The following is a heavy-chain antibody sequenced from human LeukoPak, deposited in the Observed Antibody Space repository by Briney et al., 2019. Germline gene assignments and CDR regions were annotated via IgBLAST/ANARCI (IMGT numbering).Heavy chain of an antibody. V-gene: IGHV3-30-3*01. CDR1: GFTFSNYA. CDR3: ARGLYAAPVP. J-gene: IGHJ5*02. CDR2: ISCDGSNE. D-gene: IGHD3-16*01. Sequence: PGGSLRLSCAASGFTFSNYAMHWVRQAPGKGLEWVALISCDGSNEFYADSVKGRFTISRDNSKNTMYLQMNSLRAEDTAVYYCARGLYAAPVPWGQGTLVTVSS.